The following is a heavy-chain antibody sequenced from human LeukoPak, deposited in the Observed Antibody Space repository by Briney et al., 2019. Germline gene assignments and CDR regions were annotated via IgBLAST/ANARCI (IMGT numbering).Heavy chain of an antibody. Sequence: GDSLQISCLGSGYIFTSYWVAWVRQMPGKGLECMGIIYPHASDIRYNPSFEGQVTISADKSINPAYLQWSSLKASDTAMYYCARGADSSYYMDVWGKGTTVTVSS. J-gene: IGHJ6*03. V-gene: IGHV5-51*01. CDR3: ARGADSSYYMDV. CDR1: GYIFTSYW. D-gene: IGHD3-16*01. CDR2: IYPHASDI.